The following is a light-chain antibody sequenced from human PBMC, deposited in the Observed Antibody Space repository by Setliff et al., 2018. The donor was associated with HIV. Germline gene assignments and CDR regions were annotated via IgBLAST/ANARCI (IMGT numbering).Light chain of an antibody. V-gene: IGLV3-21*01. Sequence: SYELTQPPSVSVAPGKTARITCGGNNIGSKGVHWYQQKPGQAPVLVMYYDDDRPSGIPERLSGTNSGNTATLTISRVEAGDEADYYCQVWESSSSSDVFGTGTKVTVL. CDR3: QVWESSSSSDV. CDR1: NIGSKG. CDR2: YDD. J-gene: IGLJ1*01.